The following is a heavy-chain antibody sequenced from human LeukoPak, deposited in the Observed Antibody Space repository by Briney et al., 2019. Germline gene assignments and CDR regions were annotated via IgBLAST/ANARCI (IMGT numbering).Heavy chain of an antibody. V-gene: IGHV1-18*01. CDR3: ARDGPYYYGSGMNY. J-gene: IGHJ4*02. Sequence: ASVKVSCKASGYTVTSYGISWVRQAPGQGLEWMGWISAYNGNTNYAQKLQGRVTMTTDTSTSTAYMELRSLRSDDTAVYYCARDGPYYYGSGMNYWGQGTLVTVSS. CDR1: GYTVTSYG. CDR2: ISAYNGNT. D-gene: IGHD3-10*01.